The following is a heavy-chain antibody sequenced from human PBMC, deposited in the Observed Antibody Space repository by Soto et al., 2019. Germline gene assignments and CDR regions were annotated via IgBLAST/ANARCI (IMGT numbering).Heavy chain of an antibody. CDR1: GGSFSGYY. J-gene: IGHJ4*02. CDR2: INHSGST. CDR3: ARLNYYDSGSQGDY. Sequence: QVQLQQWGAGLLKPSETLSLTCAVYGGSFSGYYWSWIRQPPGKGLEWIGEINHSGSTNYDPSLKSRVTISVDTSKNQFSLKLSSVTAADTAVYYCARLNYYDSGSQGDYWGQGTLVTVSS. V-gene: IGHV4-34*01. D-gene: IGHD3-10*01.